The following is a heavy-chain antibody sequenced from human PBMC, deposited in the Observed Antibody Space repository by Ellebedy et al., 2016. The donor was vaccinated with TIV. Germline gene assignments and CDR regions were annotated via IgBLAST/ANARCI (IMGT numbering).Heavy chain of an antibody. V-gene: IGHV3-23*01. CDR3: AREKGASRPYYYMDV. CDR1: GFTFSSYA. D-gene: IGHD6-6*01. CDR2: ITGSGVGT. J-gene: IGHJ6*03. Sequence: GESLKISXAASGFTFSSYAMSWVRQAPGKGLEWVSAITGSGVGTYYADSVKGRFTISRDNSKNTLYLQMNSLRAEDTAVYYCAREKGASRPYYYMDVWGKGTTVTVSS.